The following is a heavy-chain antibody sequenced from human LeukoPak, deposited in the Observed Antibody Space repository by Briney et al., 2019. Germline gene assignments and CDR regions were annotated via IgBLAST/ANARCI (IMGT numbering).Heavy chain of an antibody. CDR3: ARGGSRWLQNYYYYYMDV. Sequence: SETLSLTCTVSGYSISSGYYWAWIRQPPGKGLEWIGYIYYSGSTNYNPSLKSRVTISVDTSKNQFSLKLSSVTAADTAVYYCARGGSRWLQNYYYYYMDVWGKGTTVTISS. CDR2: IYYSGST. J-gene: IGHJ6*03. CDR1: GYSISSGYY. D-gene: IGHD5-24*01. V-gene: IGHV4-61*01.